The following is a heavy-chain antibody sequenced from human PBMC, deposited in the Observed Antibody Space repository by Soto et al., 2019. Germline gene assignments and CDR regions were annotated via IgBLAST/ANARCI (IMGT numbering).Heavy chain of an antibody. D-gene: IGHD2-2*01. V-gene: IGHV4-34*01. CDR2: INHSGST. CDR3: ASRHLGYCSSTSCLTRGYI. Sequence: SETLSLTCAVYGGSFSGYYWSWIRQPPGKGLEWIGEINHSGSTNYNPSLKSRVTISVDTSKNQFSLKLSSVTAADTAVYYCASRHLGYCSSTSCLTRGYIWGQGTMVTVSS. J-gene: IGHJ3*02. CDR1: GGSFSGYY.